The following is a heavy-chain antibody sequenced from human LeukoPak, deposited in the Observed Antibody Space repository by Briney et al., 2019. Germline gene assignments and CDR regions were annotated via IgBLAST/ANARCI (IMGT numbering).Heavy chain of an antibody. J-gene: IGHJ4*02. CDR1: GGSISSGGYY. CDR2: IYHSGST. Sequence: PSQTLSLTCTVSGGSISSGGYYWSWLRQPPGKGLEWIGYIYHSGSTYYNPSLKSRVTISVDRSKNQFSLKLSSVTAADTAVYYCARNPPAAAKQVIPYFDYWGQGTLVTVSS. D-gene: IGHD6-13*01. V-gene: IGHV4-30-2*01. CDR3: ARNPPAAAKQVIPYFDY.